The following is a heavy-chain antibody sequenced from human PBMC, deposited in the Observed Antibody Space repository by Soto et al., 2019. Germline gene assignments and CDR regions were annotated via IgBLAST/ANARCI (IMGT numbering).Heavy chain of an antibody. CDR3: AKEKGFGGVRKGMDV. Sequence: LRLSCAASGFTFDDYAMHWVLQAPGKGLEWVSGISWNSGSIGYADSVKGRFTISRDNAKNSLSLQMNSLRAEDTALYYCAKEKGFGGVRKGMDVWGQGTTVTVSS. V-gene: IGHV3-9*01. D-gene: IGHD3-16*01. CDR1: GFTFDDYA. J-gene: IGHJ6*02. CDR2: ISWNSGSI.